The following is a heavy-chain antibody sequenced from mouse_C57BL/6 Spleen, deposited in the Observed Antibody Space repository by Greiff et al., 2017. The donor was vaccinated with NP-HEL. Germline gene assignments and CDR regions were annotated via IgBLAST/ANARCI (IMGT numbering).Heavy chain of an antibody. J-gene: IGHJ3*01. V-gene: IGHV1-82*01. Sequence: VQLQQSGPELVKPGASVKISCKASGYAFSSSWMNWVKQRPGKGLEWIGRIYPGDGDTNYNGKFKGKATLTADKSSSTAYMQLSSLTSEDSAVYFCAIDGYYAFAYWGQGTLVTVSA. CDR3: AIDGYYAFAY. D-gene: IGHD2-3*01. CDR1: GYAFSSSW. CDR2: IYPGDGDT.